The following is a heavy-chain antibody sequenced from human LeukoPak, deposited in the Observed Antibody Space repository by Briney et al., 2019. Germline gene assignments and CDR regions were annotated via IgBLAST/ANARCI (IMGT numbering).Heavy chain of an antibody. CDR2: IGTSSTTI. Sequence: PGRSLRLSCAASGFTFSSYTMNWFRQPPGKGLEWVSNIGTSSTTIYYADSVKGRFTISRDNAKNSLYLQMNSLRADDTAVYYCARFAAGGSYYYYMDVWGKGTTVTVSS. D-gene: IGHD6-25*01. CDR1: GFTFSSYT. CDR3: ARFAAGGSYYYYMDV. V-gene: IGHV3-48*01. J-gene: IGHJ6*03.